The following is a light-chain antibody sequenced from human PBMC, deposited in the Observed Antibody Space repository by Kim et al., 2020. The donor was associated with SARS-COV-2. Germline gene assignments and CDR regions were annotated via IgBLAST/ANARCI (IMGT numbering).Light chain of an antibody. CDR2: EVS. CDR3: SSYAGSNNLV. Sequence: QSVPISRTGTSRDVGGYNYVSWYQQHPGKAPKLMIYEVSKRPSGVPDRFSGSKSGNTASLTVSGLQAEDEADYYCSSYAGSNNLVFGGGTQLTVL. J-gene: IGLJ2*01. CDR1: SRDVGGYNY. V-gene: IGLV2-8*01.